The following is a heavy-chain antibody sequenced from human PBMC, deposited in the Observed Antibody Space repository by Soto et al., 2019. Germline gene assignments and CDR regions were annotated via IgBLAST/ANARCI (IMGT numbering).Heavy chain of an antibody. J-gene: IGHJ1*01. CDR2: ISSSSSYT. Sequence: GGSLRLSCEASEFPFILYSLLWIRQAPGKGLEWVSYISSSSSYTNYADSVKGRFTISRDNAKNSLYLQMNSLRAEDTAVYYCARYYGDYAYIQHWGQGTLVTVSS. CDR1: EFPFILYS. D-gene: IGHD4-17*01. V-gene: IGHV3-11*03. CDR3: ARYYGDYAYIQH.